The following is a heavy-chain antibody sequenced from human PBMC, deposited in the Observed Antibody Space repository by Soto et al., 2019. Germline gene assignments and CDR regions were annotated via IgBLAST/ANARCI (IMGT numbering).Heavy chain of an antibody. CDR1: GYTFTGYY. D-gene: IGHD3-22*01. CDR3: ARAGDYYDSSGYRNWFDP. CDR2: INPNSGGT. V-gene: IGHV1-2*02. Sequence: ASVRVSCKASGYTFTGYYMHWVRQAPGQGLEWMGWINPNSGGTNYAQKFQGRVTMTRDTSISTAYMELSRLRSDDTAVYYCARAGDYYDSSGYRNWFDPWGQGTLVTVSS. J-gene: IGHJ5*02.